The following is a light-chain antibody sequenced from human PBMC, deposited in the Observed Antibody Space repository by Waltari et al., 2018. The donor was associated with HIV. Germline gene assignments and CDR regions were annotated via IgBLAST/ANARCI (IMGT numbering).Light chain of an antibody. J-gene: IGKJ2*01. Sequence: DIVMTQSPDSLAVSLGARATIHCKYSQSVLNSSSNKNSLAWYQQKSGQPPNLLIYWASTRESGVPERFSGSGSGTDFTLTISSLQAADVAVYYCQQHYTSPYTFGQGTKLEIK. CDR3: QQHYTSPYT. V-gene: IGKV4-1*01. CDR1: QSVLNSSSNKNS. CDR2: WAS.